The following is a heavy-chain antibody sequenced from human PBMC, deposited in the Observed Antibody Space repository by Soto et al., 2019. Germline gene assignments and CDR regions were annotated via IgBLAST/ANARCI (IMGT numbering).Heavy chain of an antibody. D-gene: IGHD3-10*01. CDR2: MYHSGTT. Sequence: SETLSLTCAFSGGSITSDNWWTWVRQTPGKGLEWIGEMYHSGTTNYSPSLKSRVTILVDKSKNQFSLELTSVTAADSALYYCARASASSMLRGVIINWGQGTLVTVSS. J-gene: IGHJ4*02. CDR3: ARASASSMLRGVIIN. V-gene: IGHV4-4*02. CDR1: GGSITSDNW.